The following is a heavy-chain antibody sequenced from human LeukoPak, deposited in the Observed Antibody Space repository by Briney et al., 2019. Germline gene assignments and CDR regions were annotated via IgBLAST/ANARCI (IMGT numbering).Heavy chain of an antibody. CDR2: ISWNSGSI. V-gene: IGHV3-9*01. CDR1: GFIFNNYA. J-gene: IGHJ5*02. CDR3: ARGGYGVWFDP. D-gene: IGHD5-12*01. Sequence: GGSLRLSCAGSGFIFNNYAMHWVRQPPGKGLEWFSGISWNSGSIDYADSVKGRFTISRDNAKNSLYLQMNSLRAEDTAVYYCARGGYGVWFDPWGQGTLVTVSS.